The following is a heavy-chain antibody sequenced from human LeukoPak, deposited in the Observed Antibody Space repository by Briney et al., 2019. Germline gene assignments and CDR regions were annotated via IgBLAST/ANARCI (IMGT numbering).Heavy chain of an antibody. CDR1: GFTFSSYA. Sequence: PGGSLRLSCAASGFTFSSYAMSWVRQAPGKGLEWVGHINEDDSGKYYLDTVKGRFTMSRDNAKNSLYLEMNSLRAEDTAVYYCARDRGDGYNYRSPFDYWGQGTLVTVSS. V-gene: IGHV3-7*01. CDR2: INEDDSGK. J-gene: IGHJ4*02. D-gene: IGHD5-24*01. CDR3: ARDRGDGYNYRSPFDY.